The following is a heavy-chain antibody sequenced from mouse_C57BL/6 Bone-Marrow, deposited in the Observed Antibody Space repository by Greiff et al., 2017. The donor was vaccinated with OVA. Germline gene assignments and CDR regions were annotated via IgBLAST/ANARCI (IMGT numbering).Heavy chain of an antibody. D-gene: IGHD1-1*01. Sequence: EVQLVESGPVLVKPGASVKMSCKASGYTFTDYYMNWVKQSHGKSLEWIGVINPYNGGTSYNQKFKGKATLTVDKSSSTAYMELNSLTSEDSAVYYCARSPLYYGSKDYYAMDYWGQGTSVTVSS. CDR1: GYTFTDYY. V-gene: IGHV1-19*01. CDR2: INPYNGGT. CDR3: ARSPLYYGSKDYYAMDY. J-gene: IGHJ4*01.